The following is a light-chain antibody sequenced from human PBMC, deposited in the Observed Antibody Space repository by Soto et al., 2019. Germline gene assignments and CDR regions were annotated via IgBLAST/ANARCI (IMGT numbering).Light chain of an antibody. CDR3: QQYNSYSQT. CDR2: DAS. J-gene: IGKJ1*01. CDR1: QSIHSW. V-gene: IGKV1-5*01. Sequence: DIQMTQSPSTLSASVGDRVTTTCRASQSIHSWLAWYQQKPGKAPKLLIYDASSLESGVPSRFSGSGSGTEFTLTISSLQPDDFATYYCQQYNSYSQTFGQGTKVDIK.